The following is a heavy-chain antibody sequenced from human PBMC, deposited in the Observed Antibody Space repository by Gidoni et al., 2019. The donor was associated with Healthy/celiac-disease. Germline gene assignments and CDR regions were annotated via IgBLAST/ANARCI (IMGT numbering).Heavy chain of an antibody. Sequence: EVQLVESGGGLVKPGGSLRLSCAASGFTFSSYSMNWVRQAPGKGLEWVSSISSSSSYIYYADSVKGRFTISRDNAKNSLYLQMNSLRAEDTAVYYCARVGEEYCSSTSCFWWFDPWGQGTLVTVSS. CDR1: GFTFSSYS. CDR2: ISSSSSYI. J-gene: IGHJ5*02. D-gene: IGHD2-2*01. V-gene: IGHV3-21*01. CDR3: ARVGEEYCSSTSCFWWFDP.